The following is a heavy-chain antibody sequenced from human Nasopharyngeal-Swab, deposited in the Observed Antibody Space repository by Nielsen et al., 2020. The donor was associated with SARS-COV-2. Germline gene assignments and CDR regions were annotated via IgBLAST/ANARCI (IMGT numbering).Heavy chain of an antibody. J-gene: IGHJ6*03. CDR3: AKDTPLVSSSWYVQAVVGYMDV. D-gene: IGHD6-13*01. V-gene: IGHV3-30*18. CDR2: ISYDGSNK. Sequence: GESLKISCAASGFTFSSYGMHWVRQAPGKGLEWVAVISYDGSNKYYADSVKGRFTISRENSQNTLYLQMNSLRAEDTAVYYCAKDTPLVSSSWYVQAVVGYMDVWGKGTTVTVSS. CDR1: GFTFSSYG.